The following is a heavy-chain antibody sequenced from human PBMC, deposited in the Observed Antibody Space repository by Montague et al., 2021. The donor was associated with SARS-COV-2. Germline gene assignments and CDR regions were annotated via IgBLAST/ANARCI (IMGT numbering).Heavy chain of an antibody. CDR2: IYNDGRT. V-gene: IGHV4-61*10. CDR1: GVSLTSQMSY. Sequence: SETLSLTCTVSGVSLTSQMSYWSWLRQPAGERPEWIGLIYNDGRTDYNKSLESRVTISLDASRNQFSLRLTSVTAADTAMYFCAGADYYASGNHNGFKMWGPGTTITVSS. D-gene: IGHD3-10*01. J-gene: IGHJ3*02. CDR3: AGADYYASGNHNGFKM.